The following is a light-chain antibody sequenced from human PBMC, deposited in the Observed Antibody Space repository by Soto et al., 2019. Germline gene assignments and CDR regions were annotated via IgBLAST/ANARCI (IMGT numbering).Light chain of an antibody. Sequence: QSVLTQPASVSGSPGQSITISCTGTSSDVGGYNYVSWYQQHPGKAPKLMIYEVSNRPSGVSNRFSGSKSGNTASLTISGLQAEDEADYSCSSYTSRILVVFGGGTKLTVL. CDR1: SSDVGGYNY. CDR2: EVS. CDR3: SSYTSRILVV. V-gene: IGLV2-14*01. J-gene: IGLJ2*01.